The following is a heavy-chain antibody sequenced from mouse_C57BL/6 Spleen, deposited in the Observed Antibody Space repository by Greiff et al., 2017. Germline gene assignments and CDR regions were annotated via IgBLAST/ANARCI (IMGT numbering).Heavy chain of an antibody. D-gene: IGHD2-4*01. J-gene: IGHJ2*01. CDR2: IYPGDGDT. Sequence: LQESGAELVKPGASVKISCKASGYAFSSYWLNWVKQRPGKGLEWIGQIYPGDGDTNYNGKFKGKATLTADKSSSTAYMQLSSLTSEDSAVYFCAREDDYDDYFDYWGQGTTLTVSS. CDR3: AREDDYDDYFDY. CDR1: GYAFSSYW. V-gene: IGHV1-80*01.